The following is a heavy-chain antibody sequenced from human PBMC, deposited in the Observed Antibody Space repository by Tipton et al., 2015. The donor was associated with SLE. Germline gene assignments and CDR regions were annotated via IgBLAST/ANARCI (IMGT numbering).Heavy chain of an antibody. Sequence: QSGPEVKKPGSSVKVSCKASGGTFSNYGITWVRQAPGQGLEWMGWISTHNGNTNYAQKLQGRVTMTTDTSTSTAYMEMRSLRSDDTAVYYCARGFVEAPECWGQGTLVTVSS. CDR3: ARGFVEAPEC. CDR2: ISTHNGNT. J-gene: IGHJ4*02. CDR1: GGTFSNYG. D-gene: IGHD3-10*01. V-gene: IGHV1-18*01.